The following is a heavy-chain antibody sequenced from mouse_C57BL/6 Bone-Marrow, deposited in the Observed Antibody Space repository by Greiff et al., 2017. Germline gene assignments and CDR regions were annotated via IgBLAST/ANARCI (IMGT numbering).Heavy chain of an antibody. CDR3: AGGGGYYSYWYFDV. D-gene: IGHD2-3*01. J-gene: IGHJ1*03. CDR2: IYIGNGYT. V-gene: IGHV1-58*01. Sequence: EVQVVESGAELVRPGSSVKMSCKTSGYTFTSYGINWVKQRPGQGLEWIGYIYIGNGYTEYNEKFKGKATLTSDTSSSTAYMQLSSLTSEDSAIYFCAGGGGYYSYWYFDVWGTGTTVTVSS. CDR1: GYTFTSYG.